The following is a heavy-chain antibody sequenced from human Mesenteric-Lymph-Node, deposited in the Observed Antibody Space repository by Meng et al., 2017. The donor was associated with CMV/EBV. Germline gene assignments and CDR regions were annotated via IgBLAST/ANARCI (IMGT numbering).Heavy chain of an antibody. J-gene: IGHJ5*02. V-gene: IGHV4-39*07. Sequence: SETLSLTCTVSGGSISSSSYYWGWIRQPPGKGLEWIGSIYYSGSTYYNPSLKSRVTISVDTSKNQFSLKLSSVTAADTAVYYCAREVKVVPAAMSREAPNWFDPWGQGTLVTVSS. CDR3: AREVKVVPAAMSREAPNWFDP. D-gene: IGHD2-2*01. CDR2: IYYSGST. CDR1: GGSISSSSYY.